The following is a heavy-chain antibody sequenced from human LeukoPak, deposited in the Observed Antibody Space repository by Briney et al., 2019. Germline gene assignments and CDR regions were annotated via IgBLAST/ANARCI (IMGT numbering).Heavy chain of an antibody. Sequence: GGSLRLSCAASGFIFSSYAMSWVRQAPGKGLEWVSGISGSGNTTYYADSVKGRFTISRDNSKNTLYLQMNSLRANDTAVYYCATGAGSSWYFYYWGQGIPVTVSS. J-gene: IGHJ4*02. V-gene: IGHV3-23*01. CDR1: GFIFSSYA. CDR2: ISGSGNTT. CDR3: ATGAGSSWYFYY. D-gene: IGHD6-13*01.